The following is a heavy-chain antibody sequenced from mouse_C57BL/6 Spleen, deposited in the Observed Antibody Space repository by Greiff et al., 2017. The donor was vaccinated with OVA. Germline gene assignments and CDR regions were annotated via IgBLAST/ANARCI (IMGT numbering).Heavy chain of an antibody. CDR3: ARRGWLEYYFDY. CDR2: IYPGGGDT. D-gene: IGHD1-1*02. J-gene: IGHJ2*01. Sequence: VQLQQSGPELVKPGASVKISCKASGYAFSSSWMNWVKQRPGKGLEWIGRIYPGGGDTNYNGKFKGKATLTADKSSSTAYMQLSSLTSEDSAVYFCARRGWLEYYFDYWGQGTTLTVSS. V-gene: IGHV1-82*01. CDR1: GYAFSSSW.